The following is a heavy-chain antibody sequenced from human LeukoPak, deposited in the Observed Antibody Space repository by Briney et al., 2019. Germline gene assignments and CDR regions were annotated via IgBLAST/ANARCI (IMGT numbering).Heavy chain of an antibody. V-gene: IGHV4-34*01. CDR2: INHSGSTT. J-gene: IGHJ4*02. D-gene: IGHD3-16*01. Sequence: TSETLSLTCAVYGGTFSAYCWSWIRQPPGKGLEWIGEINHSGSTTKYNPSLKSRVTISVDTSKNQFSLRLSSVTAADTAVYYCARGGVLKSVDYWGQGTLVAVSS. CDR3: ARGGVLKSVDY. CDR1: GGTFSAYC.